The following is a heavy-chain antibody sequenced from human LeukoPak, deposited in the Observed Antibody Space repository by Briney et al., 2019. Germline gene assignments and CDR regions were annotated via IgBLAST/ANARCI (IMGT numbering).Heavy chain of an antibody. D-gene: IGHD6-19*01. V-gene: IGHV4-34*01. CDR3: ARWYSSGWYSDY. Sequence: SETLSLTCDVLGGPFSGYYWSWIRQPPGRRLEWIGEISQFGSTDYNPSLKSRVTISVDTSRGRFSLKVTSVTAADTAVYYCARWYSSGWYSDYWGQGTLVTVSS. J-gene: IGHJ4*02. CDR1: GGPFSGYY. CDR2: ISQFGST.